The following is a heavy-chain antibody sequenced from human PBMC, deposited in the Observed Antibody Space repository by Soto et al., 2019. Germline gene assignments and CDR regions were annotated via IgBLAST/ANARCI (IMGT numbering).Heavy chain of an antibody. CDR2: INHSGST. CDR3: ARGHRRGSYYGFYFDY. V-gene: IGHV4-34*01. D-gene: IGHD1-26*01. Sequence: SETLSLTFAVYGGSFSGYYWSWIRQPPGKGLEWIGEINHSGSTNYNPSLKSRVTISVDTSKNQFSLKLSSVTAADTAVYYCARGHRRGSYYGFYFDYWGQGTLVTVSS. CDR1: GGSFSGYY. J-gene: IGHJ4*02.